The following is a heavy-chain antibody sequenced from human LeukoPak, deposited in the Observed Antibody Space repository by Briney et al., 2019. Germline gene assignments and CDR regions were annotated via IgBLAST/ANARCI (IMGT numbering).Heavy chain of an antibody. D-gene: IGHD2-21*02. CDR3: ASLPWYSFDY. CDR2: ISSSSSYT. J-gene: IGHJ4*02. V-gene: IGHV3-11*03. CDR1: GFIFSDYY. Sequence: GGTLRLSCAASGFIFSDYYMSWIRQAPGKGLEWVPYISSSSSYTNYADSVKGRFTISRDNAKNSLYLQMNSLRAEDTAVYYCASLPWYSFDYWGQGTLVTVSS.